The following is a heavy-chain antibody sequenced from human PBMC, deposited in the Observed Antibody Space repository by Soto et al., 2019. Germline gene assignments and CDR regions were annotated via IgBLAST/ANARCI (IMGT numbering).Heavy chain of an antibody. D-gene: IGHD3-10*01. Sequence: SETLSLTCTASGGSMSSGGYYWSWIRQHPGKGLEWIGYIFYSGSTYYSPSLKSRIFISVDTSKNEVSLNLSSVTAADTAVYYCASSRGGDYFDYWGKGTLVTVSS. J-gene: IGHJ4*02. V-gene: IGHV4-31*03. CDR1: GGSMSSGGYY. CDR3: ASSRGGDYFDY. CDR2: IFYSGST.